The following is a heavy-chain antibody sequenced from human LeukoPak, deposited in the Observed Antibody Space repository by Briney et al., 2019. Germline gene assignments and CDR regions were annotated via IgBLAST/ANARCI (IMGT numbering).Heavy chain of an antibody. V-gene: IGHV4-59*01. CDR3: ARDSGAYYFDY. D-gene: IGHD1-26*01. CDR1: GGSIDSYY. CDR2: IYYSGST. J-gene: IGHJ4*02. Sequence: PSETLSLTCSVSGGSIDSYYWSWLRQPPGKGLEWIGYIYYSGSTNYNPSLKSRVTMSVDTSSSQFSLNLSSVTAADTAVYYCARDSGAYYFDYWGQGTLVTVSS.